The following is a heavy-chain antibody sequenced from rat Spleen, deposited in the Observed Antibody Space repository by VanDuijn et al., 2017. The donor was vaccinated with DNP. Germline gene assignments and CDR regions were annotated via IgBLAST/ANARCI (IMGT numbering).Heavy chain of an antibody. CDR2: ISFEGSST. V-gene: IGHV5-22*01. J-gene: IGHJ2*01. Sequence: EVQLVESGGDFVQPGRSLKLSCAASGFTFSDYYMAWVRQAPEKGLEWVASISFEGSSTYYGDSVKGRFTISRDNAKSTLYLQMNSLRYEDTATYYCAKTGSSYIYGWFGYWGQGVMVTVSS. CDR1: GFTFSDYY. CDR3: AKTGSSYIYGWFGY. D-gene: IGHD1-2*01.